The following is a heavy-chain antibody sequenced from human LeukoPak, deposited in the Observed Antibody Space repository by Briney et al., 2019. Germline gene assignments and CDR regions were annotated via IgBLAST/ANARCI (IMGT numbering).Heavy chain of an antibody. V-gene: IGHV4-34*01. J-gene: IGHJ4*02. CDR3: ARDNYGSGSY. Sequence: SQTLSLTCAVYGGSFSGYYWSWIRQPPGKGLEWIGEINHSGSTKYNPSLKSRVAISIDTSKNQFSLNLRSVTAADTAVYYCARDNYGSGSYWGQGTLVTVSP. D-gene: IGHD3-10*01. CDR2: INHSGST. CDR1: GGSFSGYY.